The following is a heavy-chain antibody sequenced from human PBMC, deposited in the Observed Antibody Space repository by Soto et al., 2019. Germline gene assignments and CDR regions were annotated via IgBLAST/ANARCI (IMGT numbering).Heavy chain of an antibody. V-gene: IGHV3-23*01. Sequence: EVQLLESGGGLVQPGGSLRLSCAASGFTFSDCAVSWVRQARGKGLEWVSGISVSGSSTYYADSVKGRFTISRDNSKNTLYLQMNSMRGEDTAVYYCAKGQPNWKQLQFFDLWGRGTLVTVSS. CDR3: AKGQPNWKQLQFFDL. D-gene: IGHD1-1*01. CDR1: GFTFSDCA. CDR2: ISVSGSST. J-gene: IGHJ2*01.